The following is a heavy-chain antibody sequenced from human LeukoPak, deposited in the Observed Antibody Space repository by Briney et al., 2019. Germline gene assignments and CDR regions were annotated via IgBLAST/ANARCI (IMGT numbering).Heavy chain of an antibody. CDR1: GFTFSSYG. J-gene: IGHJ4*02. V-gene: IGHV3-33*01. Sequence: GGSLRLSCAASGFTFSSYGMHWVRQAPGKGLEWVAVIWYDGSNKYYADSVKGRFTISRDNSKNTLYLQMNSLRAEDTAVYYCARAFEWLQPHFDYRGQGTLVTVSS. CDR2: IWYDGSNK. D-gene: IGHD5-12*01. CDR3: ARAFEWLQPHFDY.